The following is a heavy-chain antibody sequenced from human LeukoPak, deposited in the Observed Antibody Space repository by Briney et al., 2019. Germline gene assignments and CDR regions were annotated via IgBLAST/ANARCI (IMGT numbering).Heavy chain of an antibody. CDR2: NYHSGST. V-gene: IGHV4-4*02. CDR1: GGSLIKSNW. Sequence: SGALSLTFAVSGGSLIKSNWWSWVRPPPGEGLEWGRENYHSGSTNYNPALKSRVTISVDKSKNQFSLKLSSVTAADTAVYYCARGRVRGVIITPYYYYGMDVWGKGTTVTVSS. D-gene: IGHD3-10*01. J-gene: IGHJ6*04. CDR3: ARGRVRGVIITPYYYYGMDV.